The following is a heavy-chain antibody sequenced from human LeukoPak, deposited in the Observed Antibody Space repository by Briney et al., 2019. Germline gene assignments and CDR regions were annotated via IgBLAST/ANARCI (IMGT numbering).Heavy chain of an antibody. CDR3: ARGRGSYSLDY. Sequence: SETLSITCAVYGGSFSGYYWSWIRQPPGKGLEWIGEINHSGSTNYNPSLKSRVTISVDTSKNQFSLKLSSVTAADTAVYYCARGRGSYSLDYWGQGTLVTVSS. V-gene: IGHV4-34*01. J-gene: IGHJ4*02. CDR1: GGSFSGYY. D-gene: IGHD1-26*01. CDR2: INHSGST.